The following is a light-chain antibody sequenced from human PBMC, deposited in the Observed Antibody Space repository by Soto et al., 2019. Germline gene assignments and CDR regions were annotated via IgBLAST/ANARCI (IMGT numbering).Light chain of an antibody. CDR1: QSVSSNY. CDR2: GAS. CDR3: QQYAASPLT. Sequence: EIGLTQSPGTLSLSLGDRATLSCWASQSVSSNYLAWYQQRPGQAPRLLIYGASTMATRVPDRFSGSGSGTDFTLTISTLEPEDFAVDFCQQYAASPLTFGGGNKVEIK. V-gene: IGKV3-20*01. J-gene: IGKJ4*01.